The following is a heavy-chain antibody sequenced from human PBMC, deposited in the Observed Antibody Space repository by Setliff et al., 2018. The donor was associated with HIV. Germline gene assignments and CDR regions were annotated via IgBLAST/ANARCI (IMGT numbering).Heavy chain of an antibody. Sequence: ASVKVSCKASGYTFTTYPMHWVRQAPGQGLEWMGIINPSSGSTTYAQKFQGRVTMTRDTSTSTVYMELSSLRSEDTAVYFCARGSRITVVAILTYSRFDYWGQGTLVTVSS. CDR1: GYTFTTYP. CDR3: ARGSRITVVAILTYSRFDY. V-gene: IGHV1-46*01. D-gene: IGHD2-15*01. CDR2: INPSSGST. J-gene: IGHJ4*02.